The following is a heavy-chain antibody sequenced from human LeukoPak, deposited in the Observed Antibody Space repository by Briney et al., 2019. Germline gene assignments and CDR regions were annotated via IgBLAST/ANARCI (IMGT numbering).Heavy chain of an antibody. CDR1: GFTFSTYS. Sequence: GGPLRLSCAASGFTFSTYSMNWVRQAPGKGLEWVSYISYSSSNIYSADSVKGRFTISRDNAKNSLYLQRSSLRDEDTAVYYCVRDGGFDYWGQGILVTVSS. V-gene: IGHV3-48*02. CDR3: VRDGGFDY. J-gene: IGHJ4*02. CDR2: ISYSSSNI.